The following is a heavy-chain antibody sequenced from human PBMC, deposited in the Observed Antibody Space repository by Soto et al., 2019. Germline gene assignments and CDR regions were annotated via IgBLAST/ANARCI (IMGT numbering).Heavy chain of an antibody. CDR3: ARGSNHFDY. Sequence: EVQLVESGGGLVQPGGSLRLSCAASGFTFSPFWMHWVRQVPGKGPVWVSRINSDGNSTSYADSVKVRFTISRDNAKNTLYLQSNSLRAEDTAVYYCARGSNHFDYWGQGTLVTVSS. V-gene: IGHV3-74*01. J-gene: IGHJ4*02. CDR1: GFTFSPFW. D-gene: IGHD4-4*01. CDR2: INSDGNST.